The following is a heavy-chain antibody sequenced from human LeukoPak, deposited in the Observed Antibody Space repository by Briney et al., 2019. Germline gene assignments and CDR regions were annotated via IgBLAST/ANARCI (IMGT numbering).Heavy chain of an antibody. CDR2: INHRGST. CDR1: GGSFSGYY. Sequence: SETLSLTCAVYGGSFSGYYWSWIRQPPGKGLEWIGEINHRGSTNYNPSLKSRVTISVDTSKNQFSLKLSSVTAADTAVYYCARDLLNEGNHLDYWGQGTLVTVSS. D-gene: IGHD4-23*01. V-gene: IGHV4-34*01. J-gene: IGHJ4*02. CDR3: ARDLLNEGNHLDY.